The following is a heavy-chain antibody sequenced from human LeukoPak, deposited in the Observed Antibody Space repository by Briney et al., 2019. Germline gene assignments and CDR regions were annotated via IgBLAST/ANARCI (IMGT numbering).Heavy chain of an antibody. Sequence: SETLSLTCTVSGGSISSSYWSWIRQPPGKGLEWIGYIYYSGSTNYNPSLKSRVTISVDTSKTQFSLKLSSVTAADTAVYYCARGPGIAAAGFDYWGQGTLVTVSS. CDR2: IYYSGST. V-gene: IGHV4-59*08. CDR3: ARGPGIAAAGFDY. D-gene: IGHD6-13*01. CDR1: GGSISSSY. J-gene: IGHJ4*02.